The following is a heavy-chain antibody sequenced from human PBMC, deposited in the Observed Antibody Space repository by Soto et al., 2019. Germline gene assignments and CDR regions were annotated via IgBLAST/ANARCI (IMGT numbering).Heavy chain of an antibody. CDR2: SNPSSGGT. V-gene: IGHV1-2*02. Sequence: GASVKVSCKASGYTFTYYYMHWVRQAPGQGLAWLGWSNPSSGGTNYAQKFQGSVTMPRDTSISTACMELSRLRSDDTTVYYSARSKPNYDFWNDFTSLDAFDVWGQGTMVTVSS. CDR3: ARSKPNYDFWNDFTSLDAFDV. J-gene: IGHJ3*01. CDR1: GYTFTYYY. D-gene: IGHD3-3*01.